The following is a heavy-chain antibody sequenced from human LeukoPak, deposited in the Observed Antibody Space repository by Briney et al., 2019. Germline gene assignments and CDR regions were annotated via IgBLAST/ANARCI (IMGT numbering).Heavy chain of an antibody. J-gene: IGHJ5*02. D-gene: IGHD3-10*01. CDR3: ARMTSYGSGFDP. V-gene: IGHV2-70*04. Sequence: SGPALVKPTRTLTLTCTFSGFSLSTTGMRVSWIRQPPGKALEWLARSDWDDDKFHSTSLKTRLTISKDTSKNQVVLTMTNMDPVDTATYYCARMTSYGSGFDPWGQGTLVTVSS. CDR1: GFSLSTTGMR. CDR2: SDWDDDK.